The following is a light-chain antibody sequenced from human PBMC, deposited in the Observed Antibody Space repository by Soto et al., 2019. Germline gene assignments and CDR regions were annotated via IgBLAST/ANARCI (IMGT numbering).Light chain of an antibody. J-gene: IGLJ2*01. Sequence: QSVLTQPPSASGTPGQRVTISCSGSSSNIGSYTVNWYQHLPGAAPKLLMHTNNQWPSGVPDRFSGSKSGTSASLAISGLQSGDEDDYYCAAWDDSLNGVVFGGGTKLTVL. V-gene: IGLV1-44*01. CDR2: TNN. CDR1: SSNIGSYT. CDR3: AAWDDSLNGVV.